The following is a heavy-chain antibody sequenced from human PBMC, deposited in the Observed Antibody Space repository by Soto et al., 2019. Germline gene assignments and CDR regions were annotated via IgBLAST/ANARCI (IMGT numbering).Heavy chain of an antibody. D-gene: IGHD2-2*02. J-gene: IGHJ4*02. CDR3: AKDSPSYTTSPFYFDS. V-gene: IGHV3-23*01. Sequence: VGSMRLSCSAFGFDFNKYAMTWDRQAPGKGLQWVSSITSNGDSTYYADSVKGRFTTSRDNSKNTLYLQMNSLRADDTAVFYCAKDSPSYTTSPFYFDSWGQGTLVTVSS. CDR1: GFDFNKYA. CDR2: ITSNGDST.